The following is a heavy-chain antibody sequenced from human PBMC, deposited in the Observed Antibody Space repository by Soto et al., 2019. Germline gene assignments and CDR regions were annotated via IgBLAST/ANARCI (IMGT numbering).Heavy chain of an antibody. CDR1: GDSISNLDYF. V-gene: IGHV4-30-4*01. Sequence: SETLSLTCSVSGDSISNLDYFWAWIRQPPVQGLEYIGYIYKSATTYYNPSFESRVAISVETSKSQFSLNVTSVTAADTAVYFCARGRYCLTGRCFPNWFDSWGQGALVTVS. CDR2: IYKSATT. J-gene: IGHJ5*01. D-gene: IGHD7-27*01. CDR3: ARGRYCLTGRCFPNWFDS.